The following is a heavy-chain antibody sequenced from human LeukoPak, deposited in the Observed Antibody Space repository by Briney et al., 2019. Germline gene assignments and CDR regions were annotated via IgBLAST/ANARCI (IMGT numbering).Heavy chain of an antibody. J-gene: IGHJ4*02. Sequence: GGSLRLSCAASGFTVITNDMTWVRQAPGKGLEWVSVLYSDGNTKYADSVQGRFTISRDNSKNTLYLEMNSLSPDDPDVYYCARGVEPLAANTLAYWGQGTLVTVSS. CDR3: ARGVEPLAANTLAY. D-gene: IGHD1-14*01. CDR2: LYSDGNT. CDR1: GFTVITND. V-gene: IGHV3-53*01.